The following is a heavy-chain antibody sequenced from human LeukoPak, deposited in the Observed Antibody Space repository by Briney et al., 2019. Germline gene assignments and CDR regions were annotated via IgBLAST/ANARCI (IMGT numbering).Heavy chain of an antibody. J-gene: IGHJ4*02. CDR1: GFTFSSYS. V-gene: IGHV3-48*01. CDR3: ARDRLHYGEYEKTFDY. Sequence: GGSLRLSCAASGFTFSSYSMNWARQAPGKGLEWVSYISYSSSTIYYADSVKGRFTISRDNGKNSLYLQMNNLRAEDTAVYYCARDRLHYGEYEKTFDYWGQGTLVTVSS. CDR2: ISYSSSTI. D-gene: IGHD4-17*01.